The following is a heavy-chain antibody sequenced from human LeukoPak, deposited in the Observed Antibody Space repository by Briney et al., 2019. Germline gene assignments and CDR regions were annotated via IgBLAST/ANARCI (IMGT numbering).Heavy chain of an antibody. V-gene: IGHV4-34*01. D-gene: IGHD5-24*01. J-gene: IGHJ4*02. CDR3: ARGPSRRDGYNYGRMFDY. CDR1: GGSFSGYY. CDR2: INHSGST. Sequence: SETLSLTCAVYGGSFSGYYWSWIRQPPGKGLEWIGEINHSGSTNYNPSLKSRVTISVDTSKNQFSLKLSSVTAADTAVYYSARGPSRRDGYNYGRMFDYWGQGTLVTVSS.